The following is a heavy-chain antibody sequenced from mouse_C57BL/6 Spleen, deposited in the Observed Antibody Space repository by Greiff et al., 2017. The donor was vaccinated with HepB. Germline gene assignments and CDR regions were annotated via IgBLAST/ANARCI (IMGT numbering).Heavy chain of an antibody. J-gene: IGHJ1*03. CDR1: GYTFTSYW. CDR3: ARWGIKEYFDV. V-gene: IGHV1-72*01. D-gene: IGHD2-4*01. Sequence: QVHVKQPGAELVKPGASVKLSCKASGYTFTSYWMHWVKQRPGRGLEWIGRIDPNSGGTKYNEKFKSKATLTVDKPSSTAYMQLSSLTSEDSAVYYCARWGIKEYFDVWGTGTTVTVSS. CDR2: IDPNSGGT.